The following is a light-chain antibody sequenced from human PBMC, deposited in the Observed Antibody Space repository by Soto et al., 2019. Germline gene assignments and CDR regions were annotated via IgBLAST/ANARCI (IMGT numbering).Light chain of an antibody. CDR1: SSDVGGYNY. J-gene: IGLJ3*02. CDR2: EVS. CDR3: SSYTSNNTLGV. V-gene: IGLV2-14*01. Sequence: QSVLTQPASVSGSPGQSITISCTGTSSDVGGYNYVSWYQQHPGKAPKLMIYEVSNRPSGVSNRFSGSKSGNTASLTISGLQAEDEADYYCSSYTSNNTLGVFGGGTKLTVL.